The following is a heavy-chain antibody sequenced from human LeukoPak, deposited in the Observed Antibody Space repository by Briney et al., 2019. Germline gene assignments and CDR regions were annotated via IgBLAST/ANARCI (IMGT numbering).Heavy chain of an antibody. CDR2: IRSKVHGGTS. V-gene: IGHV3-49*01. D-gene: IGHD1-1*01. CDR1: GFTFGDYA. J-gene: IGHJ4*02. CDR3: LLHGLEERLLFDY. Sequence: GGSLRLSCTASGFTFGDYAMSWFRQAPGKGLEWVGFIRSKVHGGTSEYTASVKGRFTISRDDSISIAYLQMNSLKTEDTAVYYCLLHGLEERLLFDYWGQGTLVTVSS.